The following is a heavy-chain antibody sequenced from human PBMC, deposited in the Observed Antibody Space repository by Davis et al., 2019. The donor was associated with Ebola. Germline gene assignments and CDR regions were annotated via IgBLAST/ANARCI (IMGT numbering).Heavy chain of an antibody. V-gene: IGHV4-39*02. CDR3: ARLPFWYFDY. J-gene: IGHJ4*02. CDR2: THYSVPT. CDR1: GGSISSGSYY. D-gene: IGHD3-3*01. Sequence: SETLSLTCTVSGGSISSGSYYWGWIRQPPGKGLVWIGNTHYSVPTYYNPSLKSRVTISVDPSKNHFSLKLSYVTAADTAVCYCARLPFWYFDYWGQGTLVTVSS.